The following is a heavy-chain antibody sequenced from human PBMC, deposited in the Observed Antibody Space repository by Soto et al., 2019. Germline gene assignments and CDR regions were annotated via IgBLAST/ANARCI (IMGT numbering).Heavy chain of an antibody. CDR1: GFNFSKYG. D-gene: IGHD3-10*02. V-gene: IGHV3-30*18. CDR2: ISFDGSSK. Sequence: HPGGFLRFSCAATGFNFSKYGMHWVRQAPGKGLEWVTVISFDGSSKYYASSVKGRFIITRDNFKNTLFLQLNSLRAEDTAVYYYTKRHYVAGGMDVGGRWTLVTVSS. CDR3: TKRHYVAGGMDV. J-gene: IGHJ6*02.